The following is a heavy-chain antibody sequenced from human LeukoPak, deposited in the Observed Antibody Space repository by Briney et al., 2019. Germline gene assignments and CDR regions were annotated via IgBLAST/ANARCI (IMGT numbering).Heavy chain of an antibody. Sequence: PSETLSLTCAVSGGSISSSSWWSWVRPTPGKGLEWIGEIYHSGSSNYNPSLKSRVTISADQPKRQFSLKLSSVTAADTAVYYCARARIDWLLVFDYWGQGTLVTVSS. CDR3: ARARIDWLLVFDY. CDR1: GGSISSSSW. D-gene: IGHD3-9*01. J-gene: IGHJ4*02. CDR2: IYHSGSS. V-gene: IGHV4-4*02.